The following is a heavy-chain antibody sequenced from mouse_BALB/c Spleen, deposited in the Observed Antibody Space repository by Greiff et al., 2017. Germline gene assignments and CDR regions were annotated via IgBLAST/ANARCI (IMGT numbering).Heavy chain of an antibody. CDR3: ASPYYYGPMDY. CDR2: INSNGGST. J-gene: IGHJ4*01. CDR1: GFTFSSYG. D-gene: IGHD1-1*01. Sequence: EVQGVESGGGLVKPGGSLKLSCAASGFTFSSYGMSWVRQTPDKRLELVATINSNGGSTYYPDSVKGRFTISRDNAKNTLYLQMSSLKSEDTAMYYCASPYYYGPMDYWGQGTSVTVSS. V-gene: IGHV5-6-3*01.